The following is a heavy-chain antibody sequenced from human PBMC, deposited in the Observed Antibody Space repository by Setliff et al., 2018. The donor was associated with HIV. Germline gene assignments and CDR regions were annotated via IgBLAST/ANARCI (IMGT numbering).Heavy chain of an antibody. Sequence: GASVKVSCKASGGNFRFYAFSWVRQAPGQGLEWMGGIIPMFVTANYAQKFQDRVTITADESTSTAYMELSSLRFEDTAVYYWARAKATRQARPTNCFDPWGQGTLVTVSS. D-gene: IGHD6-6*01. CDR1: GGNFRFYA. CDR2: IIPMFVTA. CDR3: ARAKATRQARPTNCFDP. J-gene: IGHJ5*02. V-gene: IGHV1-69*13.